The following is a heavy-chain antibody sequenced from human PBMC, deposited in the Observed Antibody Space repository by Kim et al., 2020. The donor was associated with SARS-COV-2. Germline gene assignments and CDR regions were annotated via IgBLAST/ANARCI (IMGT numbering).Heavy chain of an antibody. D-gene: IGHD3-3*01. CDR2: ISYDGSNK. Sequence: GGSLRLSCAASGFTFSSYAMHWVRQAPGKGLEWVAVISYDGSNKYYADSVKGRFTISRDNSKTTLSLQMNSLRVEATAVYYCERTTYAIWSGSYGIDVWG. V-gene: IGHV3-30-3*01. J-gene: IGHJ6*01. CDR1: GFTFSSYA. CDR3: ERTTYAIWSGSYGIDV.